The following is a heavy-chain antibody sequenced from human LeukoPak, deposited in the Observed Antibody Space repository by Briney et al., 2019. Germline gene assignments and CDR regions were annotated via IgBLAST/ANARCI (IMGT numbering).Heavy chain of an antibody. D-gene: IGHD5-12*01. CDR2: ISAYNGNT. V-gene: IGHV1-18*01. CDR1: GYTFTSYG. J-gene: IGHJ5*02. Sequence: ASVKVSCKASGYTFTSYGISWVRQAPGQGLEWMGWISAYNGNTNYAQKLQGRVTMTTDTSTSTACMELRSLRSDDTAVYYCARAESGYSRSWFDPWGQGTLVTVSS. CDR3: ARAESGYSRSWFDP.